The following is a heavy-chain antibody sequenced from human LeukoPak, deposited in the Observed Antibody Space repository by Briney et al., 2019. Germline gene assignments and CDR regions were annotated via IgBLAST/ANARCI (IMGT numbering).Heavy chain of an antibody. V-gene: IGHV3-53*01. J-gene: IGHJ4*02. Sequence: GESRTLSCEVSGLSVRGSYMGCVRQAAGKLLEWVSVTYRGDRRYYAESVKARFTISRTPPKNTLYLQMNNLRADDTARYYCTRDLTGSTWSENDYWGQGTLVTISS. D-gene: IGHD2-8*02. CDR2: TYRGDRR. CDR3: TRDLTGSTWSENDY. CDR1: GLSVRGSY.